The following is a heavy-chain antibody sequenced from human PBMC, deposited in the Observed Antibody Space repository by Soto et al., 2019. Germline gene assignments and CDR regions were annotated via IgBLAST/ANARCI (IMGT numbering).Heavy chain of an antibody. Sequence: ASVKVSCKASGYTFTNNDVTWVRQATGQGLEWMGWMNPGSGDTGYAQKFQGRVTMTRNIAIATAYMELSSLRSEDTAIYYCARMASFGSLNWFDPWGQGTLVTVSA. J-gene: IGHJ5*02. CDR2: MNPGSGDT. V-gene: IGHV1-8*01. CDR3: ARMASFGSLNWFDP. D-gene: IGHD5-18*01. CDR1: GYTFTNND.